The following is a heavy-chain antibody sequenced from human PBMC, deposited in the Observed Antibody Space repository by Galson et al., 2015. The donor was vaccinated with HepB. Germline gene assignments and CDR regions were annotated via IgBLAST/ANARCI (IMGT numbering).Heavy chain of an antibody. Sequence: SLRLSCAASGFTLVSPFSSYAMRWVRQAPGKGLEWVSTISGSGGSPYYAASVKGRFTISRDNSNNTLYLQMNSLRAEDTAVYFCARDGAYSTYYGTNWFDPWGQGTLVTVSS. CDR2: ISGSGGSP. CDR1: GFTLVSPFSSYA. V-gene: IGHV3-23*01. CDR3: ARDGAYSTYYGTNWFDP. J-gene: IGHJ5*02. D-gene: IGHD4-11*01.